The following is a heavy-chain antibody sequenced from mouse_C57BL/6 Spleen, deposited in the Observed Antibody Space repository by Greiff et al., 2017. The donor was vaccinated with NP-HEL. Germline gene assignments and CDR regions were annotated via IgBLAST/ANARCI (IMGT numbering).Heavy chain of an antibody. CDR2: ISSGSSTI. J-gene: IGHJ3*01. CDR3: AGSPWFAY. Sequence: EVQLVESGGGLVKPGGSLKLSCVASGFTFSDYGMHWVRQAPEKGLEWVAYISSGSSTIYYADTVKGRFTISRDNAKNTLFLQMTSLRSEDTAMYYCAGSPWFAYWGQGTLVTVSA. CDR1: GFTFSDYG. V-gene: IGHV5-17*01.